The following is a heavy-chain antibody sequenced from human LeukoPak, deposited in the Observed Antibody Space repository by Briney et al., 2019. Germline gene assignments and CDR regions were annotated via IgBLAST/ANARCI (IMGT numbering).Heavy chain of an antibody. J-gene: IGHJ4*02. CDR2: IYSGGST. Sequence: PGGSLRLSCAASGFTVSSNYMSWVRQAPGKGLDGVSVIYSGGSTYYADSAKGRFTISRDNYKNTLYLQMNSLRAEDTAVYYCARDFRGKDWNDVPLYYWGQGTLVTVSS. D-gene: IGHD1-1*01. CDR3: ARDFRGKDWNDVPLYY. CDR1: GFTVSSNY. V-gene: IGHV3-66*02.